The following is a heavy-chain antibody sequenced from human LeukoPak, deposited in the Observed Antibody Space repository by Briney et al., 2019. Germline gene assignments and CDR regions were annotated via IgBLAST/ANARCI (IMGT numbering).Heavy chain of an antibody. CDR2: ISSSGSTI. V-gene: IGHV3-48*03. D-gene: IGHD6-13*01. CDR3: ARDRATGYSSSWSAPHYYIDV. CDR1: GFTFSSYE. Sequence: GGSLRLSCAAYGFTFSSYEMNRVRQAPGKGLEWVSYISSSGSTIYYADSVKGRFTISRDNAKNSLYLQMNSLRAEDTAVYYCARDRATGYSSSWSAPHYYIDVCGKGTTVTVSS. J-gene: IGHJ6*03.